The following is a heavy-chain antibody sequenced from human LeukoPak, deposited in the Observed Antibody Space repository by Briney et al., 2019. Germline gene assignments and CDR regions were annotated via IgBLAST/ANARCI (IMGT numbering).Heavy chain of an antibody. J-gene: IGHJ4*02. CDR1: GFTFSSYA. CDR3: AKAGSGWFFDY. CDR2: ISVSGGST. D-gene: IGHD6-19*01. Sequence: PGGSLRLSCAAAGFTFSSYAMSWVRQAPGKGLEWVSAISVSGGSTYYADSVKGRFTISRDNSKNTLYLQVNSLRAEDAAVYYCAKAGSGWFFDYWGQGTLVTVSS. V-gene: IGHV3-23*01.